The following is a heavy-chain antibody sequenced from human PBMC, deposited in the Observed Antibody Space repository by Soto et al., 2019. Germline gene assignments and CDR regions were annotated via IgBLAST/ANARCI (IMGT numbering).Heavy chain of an antibody. V-gene: IGHV1-2*04. CDR2: INPNTGGT. J-gene: IGHJ6*02. CDR1: GYTFTSYY. D-gene: IGHD4-17*01. CDR3: ARSEAVLRRQNYYYYNGXDV. Sequence: ASVKVSCKASGYTFTSYYVHWVRQAPGQGLEWMGWINPNTGGTNYAQKFQGWVTMTRDTSISTAYMELSRLRSDDTAMYYCARSEAVLRRQNYYYYNGXDVWGQGTTVTVSS.